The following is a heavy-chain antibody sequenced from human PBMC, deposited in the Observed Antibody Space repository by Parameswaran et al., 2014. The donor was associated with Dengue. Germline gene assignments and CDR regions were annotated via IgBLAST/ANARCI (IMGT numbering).Heavy chain of an antibody. Sequence: VRQAPGKGLECMGTIYPADSDTTYSPSFQGQVTISADRSISTAYLQWSSLKASDTGIYYCARSGDSSGRDAFDIWGQGTMVTVSS. J-gene: IGHJ3*02. CDR2: IYPADSDT. D-gene: IGHD3-22*01. CDR3: ARSGDSSGRDAFDI. V-gene: IGHV5-51*01.